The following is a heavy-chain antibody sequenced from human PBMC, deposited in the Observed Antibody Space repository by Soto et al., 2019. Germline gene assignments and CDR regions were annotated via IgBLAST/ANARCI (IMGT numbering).Heavy chain of an antibody. CDR1: GFTFTSYY. Sequence: QVQLVQSGAEVKKPGASVKVSCKASGFTFTSYYMHWVRQAPAQGLEWMGIINPSGDTTNYAQKSQGRVTLTRATSQSTAYMALSSLSSEATAVYYCTRGAYCGGDCYDYWGQGTLVTVSS. CDR2: INPSGDTT. D-gene: IGHD2-21*01. J-gene: IGHJ4*02. V-gene: IGHV1-46*01. CDR3: TRGAYCGGDCYDY.